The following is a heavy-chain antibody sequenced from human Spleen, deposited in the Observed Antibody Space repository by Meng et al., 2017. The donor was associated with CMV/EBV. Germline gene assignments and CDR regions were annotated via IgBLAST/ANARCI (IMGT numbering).Heavy chain of an antibody. V-gene: IGHV1-69*10. Sequence: FSSYAISWARQAPGQGLEWMGGISPILGIENYAQKFQGRVTITADKSTSTAYMELSSLRSEDTAVYYCARAYCSSTSCYPPPRGIFDYWGQGTLVTVSS. D-gene: IGHD2-2*01. J-gene: IGHJ4*02. CDR3: ARAYCSSTSCYPPPRGIFDY. CDR2: ISPILGIE. CDR1: FSSYA.